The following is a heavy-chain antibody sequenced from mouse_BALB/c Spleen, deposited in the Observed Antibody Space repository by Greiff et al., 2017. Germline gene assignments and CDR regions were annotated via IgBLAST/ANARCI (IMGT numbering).Heavy chain of an antibody. J-gene: IGHJ2*01. CDR2: IRNKANGYTT. D-gene: IGHD1-1*02. CDR1: GFTFTDYY. V-gene: IGHV7-3*02. Sequence: DVMLVESGGGLVQPGGSLRLSCATSGFTFTDYYMSWVRQPPGKALEWLGFIRNKANGYTTEYSASVKGRFTISRDNSQSILYLQMNTLRAEDSATYYCARAYYDLFDYWGQGTTLTVSS. CDR3: ARAYYDLFDY.